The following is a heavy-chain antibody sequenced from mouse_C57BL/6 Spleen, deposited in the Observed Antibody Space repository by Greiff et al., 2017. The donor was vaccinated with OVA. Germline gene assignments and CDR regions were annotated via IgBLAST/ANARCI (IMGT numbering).Heavy chain of an antibody. D-gene: IGHD1-1*01. CDR3: ASPYYGSSRWYFDV. V-gene: IGHV1-26*01. Sequence: EVQLQQSGPELVKPGASVKISCKASGYTFTDYYMNWVKQSHGKSLEWIGDINPNNGGTSYNQKFKGKATLTVDKSSSTAYMELRSLTSEDSAVYYCASPYYGSSRWYFDVWGTGTTVTVSS. CDR2: INPNNGGT. CDR1: GYTFTDYY. J-gene: IGHJ1*03.